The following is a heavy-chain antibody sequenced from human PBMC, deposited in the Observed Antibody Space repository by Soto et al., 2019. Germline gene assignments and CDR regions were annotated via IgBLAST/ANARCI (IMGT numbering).Heavy chain of an antibody. CDR3: ARSLPGPYCSGGSCYPTGFDY. CDR2: IYSGGST. CDR1: GFTVSSNY. J-gene: IGHJ4*02. Sequence: GSLRLSCAASGFTVSSNYMSWVRQAPGKGLELVSVIYSGGSTYYADSVKGRFTISRDNSKNTLYLQMNSLRAEDTAVYYCARSLPGPYCSGGSCYPTGFDYWGQGTLVTVSS. D-gene: IGHD2-15*01. V-gene: IGHV3-53*01.